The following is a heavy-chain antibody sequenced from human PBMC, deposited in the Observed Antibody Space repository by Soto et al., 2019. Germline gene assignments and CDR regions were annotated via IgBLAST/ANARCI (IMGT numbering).Heavy chain of an antibody. CDR1: GYTFTSYD. V-gene: IGHV1-8*01. Sequence: QVQLVQSGAEVKKPGASVKVSCKASGYTFTSYDINWVRQATGQGLVWMGWMNPNSCNTGYAQKFQGRVTMTRNTSISTAHMELSSLRSEDTAMYYCARSLGYSSSWYPYWGQGTLVTVSS. CDR3: ARSLGYSSSWYPY. CDR2: MNPNSCNT. J-gene: IGHJ4*02. D-gene: IGHD6-13*01.